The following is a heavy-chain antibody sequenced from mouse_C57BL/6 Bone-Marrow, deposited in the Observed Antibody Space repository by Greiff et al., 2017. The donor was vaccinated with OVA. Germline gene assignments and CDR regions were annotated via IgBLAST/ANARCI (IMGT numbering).Heavy chain of an antibody. CDR3: ARDETGRGDY. CDR2: IYIGYGYT. CDR1: GYTFTSYG. D-gene: IGHD4-1*01. J-gene: IGHJ4*01. V-gene: IGHV1-58*01. Sequence: VQLQQSGAELVRPGSSVKMSCKTSGYTFTSYGINWVKQRPGQGLEWIGYIYIGYGYTEYTEKFKGKATLTSDKSYRTAYMQLSSLTSEDSAIYICARDETGRGDYWGQGTSVTVSS.